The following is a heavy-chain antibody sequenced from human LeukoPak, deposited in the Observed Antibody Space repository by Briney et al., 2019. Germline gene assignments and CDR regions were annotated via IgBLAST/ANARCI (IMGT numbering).Heavy chain of an antibody. D-gene: IGHD6-19*01. CDR3: ARGNSAGWYEYMDV. CDR1: AFIFSNHG. J-gene: IGHJ6*03. Sequence: GGSLRLSCAVSAFIFSNHGMHWVRQAPGKGLEWVSFIRYDGSRKYYADSVKGRFTISRDNSKHTLDLQMSSLRTGDTAVYYCARGNSAGWYEYMDVWGKGTTVTVSS. CDR2: IRYDGSRK. V-gene: IGHV3-30*02.